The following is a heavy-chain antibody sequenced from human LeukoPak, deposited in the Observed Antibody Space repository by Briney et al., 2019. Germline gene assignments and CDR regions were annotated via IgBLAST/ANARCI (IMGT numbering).Heavy chain of an antibody. CDR2: MSGGDDST. D-gene: IGHD2-2*01. Sequence: GGSLRLSCAASGFTFSTYAMSWVRRAPGKGLEWVSAMSGGDDSTFYADSVKGRLTISRDNSKNTLYLQMNSLRAEDTAVYYCAEDSHGSTYSPIDCWGQGTLVTVSS. CDR1: GFTFSTYA. J-gene: IGHJ4*02. V-gene: IGHV3-23*01. CDR3: AEDSHGSTYSPIDC.